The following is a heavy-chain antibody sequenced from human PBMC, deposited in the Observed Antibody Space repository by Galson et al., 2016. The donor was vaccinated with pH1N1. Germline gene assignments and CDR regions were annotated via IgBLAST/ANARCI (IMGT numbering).Heavy chain of an antibody. D-gene: IGHD2/OR15-2a*01. V-gene: IGHV3-9*01. CDR1: GFTFDDYA. CDR3: AKTFMGVAYYYGMDV. J-gene: IGHJ6*02. Sequence: SLRLSCAASGFTFDDYAMNWVRQAPGKGLEWVSGISWNSGIIGYADSVKGRFTISRDNAKNSLYLQMNSLRAEDTALYYCAKTFMGVAYYYGMDVWGQGNPGHRLL. CDR2: ISWNSGII.